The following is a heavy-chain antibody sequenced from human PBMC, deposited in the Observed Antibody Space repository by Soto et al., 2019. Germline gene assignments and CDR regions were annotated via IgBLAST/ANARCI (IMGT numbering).Heavy chain of an antibody. CDR3: ARDERGSGSYFGRLNWFDP. CDR2: ISGYTGNT. CDR1: GYTFTSYG. J-gene: IGHJ5*02. Sequence: QAQLVQSGPEVKNPGASVKVSCKASGYTFTSYGISWVRQAPGQGIEWMGWISGYTGNTNYAQKGQGRVTLTTDTSTSTAFLELASLTPDDTAVYYCARDERGSGSYFGRLNWFDPWGQGTLVTVSS. D-gene: IGHD3-10*01. V-gene: IGHV1-18*01.